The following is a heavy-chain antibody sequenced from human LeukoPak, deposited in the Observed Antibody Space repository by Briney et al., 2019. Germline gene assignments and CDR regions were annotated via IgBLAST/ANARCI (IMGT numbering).Heavy chain of an antibody. J-gene: IGHJ5*02. CDR2: ISGSGGST. D-gene: IGHD3-3*01. CDR1: GFTFSSYA. V-gene: IGHV3-23*01. CDR3: AAEGVQDFWSGYYFDP. Sequence: GGPLRLSCAASGFTFSSYAMSWVRQAPGKGLEWVSAISGSGGSTYYADSVKGRFTISRDNSKNTLYLQMNSLRAEDTAVDYFAAEGVQDFWSGYYFDPWGQGTLVTVSS.